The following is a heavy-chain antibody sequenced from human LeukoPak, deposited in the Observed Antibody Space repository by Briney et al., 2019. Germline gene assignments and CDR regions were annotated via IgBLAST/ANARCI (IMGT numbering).Heavy chain of an antibody. CDR3: ARARYYDVTGPT. V-gene: IGHV1-2*02. CDR1: GYTFTGYY. Sequence: ASVKVSCKASGYTFTGYYMHWVRQAPGQGLEWMGWINPNSGGTNYAQKFQGRVTMTRDTSTSTVYMELSSLRSEDTAVYYCARARYYDVTGPTWGQGTLVTVSS. D-gene: IGHD3-10*02. J-gene: IGHJ5*02. CDR2: INPNSGGT.